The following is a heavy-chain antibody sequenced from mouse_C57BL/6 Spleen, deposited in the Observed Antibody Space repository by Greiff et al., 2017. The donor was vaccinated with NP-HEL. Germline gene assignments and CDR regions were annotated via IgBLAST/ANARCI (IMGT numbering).Heavy chain of an antibody. Sequence: VKLVESGPGLVQPSQSLSITCTVSGFSLTSYGVHWVRQSPGKGLEWLGVIWRGGSTDYNAAFMSRLSITKDNSKSQVFFKMNSLQADDTAIYYCAKDYYGSSLSWYFDVWGTGTTVTVSS. CDR1: GFSLTSYG. CDR3: AKDYYGSSLSWYFDV. V-gene: IGHV2-5*01. CDR2: IWRGGST. D-gene: IGHD1-1*01. J-gene: IGHJ1*03.